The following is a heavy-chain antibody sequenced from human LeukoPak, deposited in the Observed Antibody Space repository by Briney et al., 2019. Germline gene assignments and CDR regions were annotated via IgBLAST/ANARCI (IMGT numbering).Heavy chain of an antibody. Sequence: GGSLRLSCAASGFTVSSNYMSWVRQAPGKGLEWVSVIYSGGSTYYADSVKGRFTISRDNSKNTLYLQMNSLRAEDTAVYYCAKHFAQRGYSGYCPNWGQGTLVTVSS. CDR2: IYSGGST. CDR1: GFTVSSNY. J-gene: IGHJ4*02. V-gene: IGHV3-66*04. CDR3: AKHFAQRGYSGYCPN. D-gene: IGHD5-12*01.